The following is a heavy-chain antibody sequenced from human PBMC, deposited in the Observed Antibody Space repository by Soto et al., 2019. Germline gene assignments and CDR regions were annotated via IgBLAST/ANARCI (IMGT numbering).Heavy chain of an antibody. Sequence: GGSLRLSCAASGFTFSTYGMHWVRQAPGKGLEWVSAIGTTGDTYYPGSVKGRFAISRENAKNSFYLQMNSLRAGDTAVYYCARGSSTAYYYLDLWGKGTTVTVSS. J-gene: IGHJ6*03. CDR3: ARGSSTAYYYLDL. CDR1: GFTFSTYG. CDR2: IGTTGDT. V-gene: IGHV3-13*01. D-gene: IGHD3-3*02.